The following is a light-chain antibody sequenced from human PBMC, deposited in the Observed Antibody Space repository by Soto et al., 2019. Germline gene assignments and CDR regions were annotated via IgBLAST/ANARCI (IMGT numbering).Light chain of an antibody. CDR2: DAS. J-gene: IGKJ1*01. Sequence: DIQMTQSPSSLSASVGDRVTITCRARQSISSWLAWYQQKPGKAPKLLIYDASSLESGVPSRFSGSGSGTEFTLTISSLQPDDFATYYCQQYNSAWTFGQGTKVDI. V-gene: IGKV1-5*01. CDR3: QQYNSAWT. CDR1: QSISSW.